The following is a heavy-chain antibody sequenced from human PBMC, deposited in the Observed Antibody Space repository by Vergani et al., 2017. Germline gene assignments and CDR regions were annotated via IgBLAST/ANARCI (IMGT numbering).Heavy chain of an antibody. V-gene: IGHV3-23*01. CDR3: ARDLLIERDSSGYYPNDY. J-gene: IGHJ4*02. CDR2: ISGSGGST. Sequence: EVQLLESGGGLVQPGGSLRLSCAASGFTFSSYAMSWVRQAPGKGLEWVSAISGSGGSTYYADSVKGRFTISRDNAKNSLYLQMNSLRAEDTAVYYCARDLLIERDSSGYYPNDYWGQGTLVTVSS. CDR1: GFTFSSYA. D-gene: IGHD3-22*01.